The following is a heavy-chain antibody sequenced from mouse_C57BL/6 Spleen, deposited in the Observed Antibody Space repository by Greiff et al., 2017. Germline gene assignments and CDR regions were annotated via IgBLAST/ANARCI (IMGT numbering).Heavy chain of an antibody. V-gene: IGHV8-8*01. Sequence: QVTLKECGPGILQPSQTLSLTCSFSGFSLSTFGMGVGWIRQPSGKGLEWLAHIWWDDDKYYNPALKSRLTISKDTSKNQVFLKIANVDTADTATYYCAGYSNYLYYVDYWGQGTTLTVSS. CDR2: IWWDDDK. CDR1: GFSLSTFGMG. J-gene: IGHJ2*01. D-gene: IGHD2-5*01. CDR3: AGYSNYLYYVDY.